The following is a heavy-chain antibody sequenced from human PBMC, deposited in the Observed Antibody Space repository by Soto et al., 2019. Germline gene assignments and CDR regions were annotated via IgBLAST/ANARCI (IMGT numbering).Heavy chain of an antibody. CDR2: ISAKNGNT. D-gene: IGHD3-9*01. J-gene: IGHJ4*02. CDR3: ARDIKGLRYFDWQIHFDN. Sequence: ASVRGSCKASAYTLTNYGITWVRQAPGQGLEWMGWISAKNGNTNYAQKLQGRVTMTTDTSTSTAYMELRSLRSDDTAVYYCARDIKGLRYFDWQIHFDNWGQGTLVTVYS. CDR1: AYTLTNYG. V-gene: IGHV1-18*04.